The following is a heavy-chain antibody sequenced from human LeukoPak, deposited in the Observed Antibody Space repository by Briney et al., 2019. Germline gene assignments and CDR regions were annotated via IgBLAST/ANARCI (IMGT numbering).Heavy chain of an antibody. CDR3: ARDTDITSPRFFDF. CDR1: GFTISSYY. V-gene: IGHV3-66*02. J-gene: IGHJ4*02. D-gene: IGHD1-14*01. Sequence: PGGSLRLSCAASGFTISSYYMSWFRQAPGKGLEWVSVIYSDGDIYYADSVRGRFTISRDISKNTLNLQMDSLKTEDTGVYYCARDTDITSPRFFDFWGLGTLVTISS. CDR2: IYSDGDI.